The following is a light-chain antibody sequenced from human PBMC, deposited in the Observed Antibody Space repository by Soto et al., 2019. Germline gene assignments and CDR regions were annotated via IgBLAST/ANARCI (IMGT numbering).Light chain of an antibody. J-gene: IGKJ4*01. CDR3: QKYGSSPLT. V-gene: IGKV3-20*01. Sequence: EIVLTQSPGTLSLSPGERATLSCRASQSVSSSFLAWYQQKPGQAPRLLIYGASSRATGIPDRFSGSGSGTDFTLTISILEPEDVAVYYCQKYGSSPLTFGGGTNVEIK. CDR2: GAS. CDR1: QSVSSSF.